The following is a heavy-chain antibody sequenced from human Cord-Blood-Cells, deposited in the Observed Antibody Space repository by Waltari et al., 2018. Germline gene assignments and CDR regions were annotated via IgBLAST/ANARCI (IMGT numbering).Heavy chain of an antibody. J-gene: IGHJ3*02. CDR3: ARGRTTGTTRAFDI. Sequence: QVQLVQSGAEVKKPGSSVKVSCKASGGTFSSYAISWVRQAPGQGLEWMGGSIAIFCTPNSAQRIQGRVTITADESTSTAYMELSSLRSEDTAVYYCARGRTTGTTRAFDIWGQGTMVTVSS. CDR2: SIAIFCTP. CDR1: GGTFSSYA. D-gene: IGHD1-1*01. V-gene: IGHV1-69*12.